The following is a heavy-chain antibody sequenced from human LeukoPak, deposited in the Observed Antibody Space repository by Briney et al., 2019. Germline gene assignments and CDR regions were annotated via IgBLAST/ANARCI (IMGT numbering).Heavy chain of an antibody. D-gene: IGHD4-11*01. CDR3: ARNKGGRVYSNRYYYGMDV. CDR2: IYYSGST. Sequence: PSETLSLTCTVSGGSISSGGYYWSWIRQHPGKGLEWIGYIYYSGSTNYNPSLKSRVTISVDTSKNQFSLKLSSVTAADTAVYYCARNKGGRVYSNRYYYGMDVWGQGTTVTVSS. CDR1: GGSISSGGYY. V-gene: IGHV4-31*03. J-gene: IGHJ6*02.